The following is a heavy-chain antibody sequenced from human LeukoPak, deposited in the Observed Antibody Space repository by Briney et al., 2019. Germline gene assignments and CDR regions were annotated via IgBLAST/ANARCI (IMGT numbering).Heavy chain of an antibody. CDR1: GDSISSYY. Sequence: IPSETLSLTCTVSGDSISSYYWSWIRQPAGKGLEWIGYIYYSGSTNYNPSLKSRVTISVDTSKNQFSLKLSSVTAADTAVYYCARSRMYYDFWSGDRRSGYYFDYWGQGTLVTVSS. J-gene: IGHJ4*02. CDR3: ARSRMYYDFWSGDRRSGYYFDY. D-gene: IGHD3-3*01. CDR2: IYYSGST. V-gene: IGHV4-59*01.